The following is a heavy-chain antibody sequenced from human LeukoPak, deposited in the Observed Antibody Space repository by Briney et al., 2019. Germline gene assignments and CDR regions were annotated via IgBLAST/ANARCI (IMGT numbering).Heavy chain of an antibody. CDR2: IYYSGST. CDR1: GGSISSGGSY. Sequence: SETLSLTCTVSGGSISSGGSYWSWIRQHPGKGLEWIGYIYYSGSTYYNPSLKSRVTISVDTSKNQFSLKLSSVTAADTAVYYCARGPYSSSWYMKWFDPWGQGTLVTVSS. J-gene: IGHJ5*02. D-gene: IGHD6-13*01. CDR3: ARGPYSSSWYMKWFDP. V-gene: IGHV4-31*03.